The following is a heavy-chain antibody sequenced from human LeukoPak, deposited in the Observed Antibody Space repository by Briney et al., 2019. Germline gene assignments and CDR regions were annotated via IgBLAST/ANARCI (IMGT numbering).Heavy chain of an antibody. Sequence: PGRSLRLSCAASGFTFSDYYMSWIRQAPGKGLEWVAYITSSGDDIYYADSVKGRFTISRDNAKNTLYLQMNSLRAEDTAVYYCARVRDSSGYWGKTRNDAFDIWGQGTMVTVSS. CDR3: ARVRDSSGYWGKTRNDAFDI. D-gene: IGHD3-22*01. V-gene: IGHV3-11*01. CDR2: ITSSGDDI. CDR1: GFTFSDYY. J-gene: IGHJ3*02.